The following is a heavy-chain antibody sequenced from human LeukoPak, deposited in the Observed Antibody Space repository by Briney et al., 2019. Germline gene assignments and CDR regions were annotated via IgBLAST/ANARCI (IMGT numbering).Heavy chain of an antibody. V-gene: IGHV1-24*01. D-gene: IGHD6-13*01. J-gene: IGHJ4*02. Sequence: ASVKVSCKVSGYTLTELSMHWVRQAPGKGLEWMGGFDPEDGETIYAQKFQGRVTMTEDTSTDTAYMELSSLRSEDTAVYYCATSARPAAGTGFDYWGQGTLVTVSS. CDR2: FDPEDGET. CDR1: GYTLTELS. CDR3: ATSARPAAGTGFDY.